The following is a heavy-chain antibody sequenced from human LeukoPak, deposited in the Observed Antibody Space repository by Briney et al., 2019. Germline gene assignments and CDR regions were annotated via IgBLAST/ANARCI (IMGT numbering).Heavy chain of an antibody. J-gene: IGHJ6*03. V-gene: IGHV3-74*01. Sequence: PGGSLRLSCAASGLTFSSYWMHWVRQAPGNGLVWVSRINSDGSTTTYADSVKGRFTISRDNAKNTLYLQMNSLRAEDTAVYYCARDRRLWNMDVWGTGTTVTISS. D-gene: IGHD4/OR15-4a*01. CDR2: INSDGSTT. CDR1: GLTFSSYW. CDR3: ARDRRLWNMDV.